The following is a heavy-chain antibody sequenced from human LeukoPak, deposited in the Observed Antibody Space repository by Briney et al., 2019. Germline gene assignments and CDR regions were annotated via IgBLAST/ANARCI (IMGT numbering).Heavy chain of an antibody. J-gene: IGHJ4*02. V-gene: IGHV3-21*01. CDR2: ISSSSSYI. D-gene: IGHD5-12*01. Sequence: GGSLRLSCAASGFTFSSYSMNWVRQAPGKGLEWVSSISSSSSYIYYADSVKGRFTISRDNAKKSLYLQMNSLRAEDTAVYYCARGATGGADYWGQGTLVTVSS. CDR1: GFTFSSYS. CDR3: ARGATGGADY.